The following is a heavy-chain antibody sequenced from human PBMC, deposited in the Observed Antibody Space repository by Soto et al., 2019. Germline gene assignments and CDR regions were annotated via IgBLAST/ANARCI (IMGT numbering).Heavy chain of an antibody. CDR1: GFTFSSYA. Sequence: XGSLRLSCSASGFTFSSYAMHWVRQAPGKGLEYVSAISSNGGSTYYADSVKGRFTISRDNSKNTLYLQMSSLRAEDTAVYYCVKGNHWLISLEWLLSHPDYYYGMDVWGQGTTVTVSS. D-gene: IGHD3-3*01. CDR2: ISSNGGST. V-gene: IGHV3-64D*08. J-gene: IGHJ6*02. CDR3: VKGNHWLISLEWLLSHPDYYYGMDV.